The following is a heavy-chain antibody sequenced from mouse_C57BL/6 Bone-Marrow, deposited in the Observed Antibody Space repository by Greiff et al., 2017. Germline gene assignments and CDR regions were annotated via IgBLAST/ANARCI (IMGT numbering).Heavy chain of an antibody. CDR1: GYTFTGYW. V-gene: IGHV1-9*01. Sequence: VQLQQSGAELMKPGASVKLSCKATGYTFTGYWIEWVKQRPGHGLEWIGEILPGSGSTNYNEKFKGKATVTADTSSNTAYMQLSSLTPEDSAIYYCSGVGGYGNGDYWGQGNTLTVSS. CDR3: SGVGGYGNGDY. J-gene: IGHJ2*01. CDR2: ILPGSGST. D-gene: IGHD2-1*01.